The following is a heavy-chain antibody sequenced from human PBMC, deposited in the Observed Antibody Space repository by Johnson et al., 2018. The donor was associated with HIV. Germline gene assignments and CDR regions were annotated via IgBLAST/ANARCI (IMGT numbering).Heavy chain of an antibody. V-gene: IGHV3-30*02. J-gene: IGHJ3*02. D-gene: IGHD3-10*01. CDR2: IRYDGSNK. Sequence: QMQLVESGGGVVQPGGSLRLSCEVSGFTFSNYGMHWVRQAPGKGLEWVAFIRYDGSNKYYADSVKGRFTISRDNSKNTLYLQMNSLRAEDTAVYYCAKSPMVRGSEGAFDIWGQGTMVTVSS. CDR1: GFTFSNYG. CDR3: AKSPMVRGSEGAFDI.